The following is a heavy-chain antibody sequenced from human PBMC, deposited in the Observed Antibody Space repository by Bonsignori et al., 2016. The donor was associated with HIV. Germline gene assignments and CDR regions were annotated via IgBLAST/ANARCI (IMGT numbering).Heavy chain of an antibody. CDR3: AGGNTFDY. Sequence: WIRQPPGKGLEWVANIKQDGSEKYYVDSVKGRFTISRDNAKNSLYLQMNSLRAEDTAVYYCAGGNTFDYWGQGTLVTVSS. CDR2: IKQDGSEK. J-gene: IGHJ4*02. D-gene: IGHD2/OR15-2a*01. V-gene: IGHV3-7*04.